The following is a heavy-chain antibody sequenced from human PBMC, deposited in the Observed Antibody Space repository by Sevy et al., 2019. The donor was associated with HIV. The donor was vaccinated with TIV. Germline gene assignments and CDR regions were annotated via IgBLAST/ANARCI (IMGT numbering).Heavy chain of an antibody. CDR3: AKDGYAFGNSHSEY. CDR2: INWNSGNI. V-gene: IGHV3-9*01. J-gene: IGHJ4*02. CDR1: GFTFDDYG. Sequence: GGSLRLSCAASGFTFDDYGMHWARQAPGKGLEWVSSINWNSGNIAYADSVKGRFTISRDNNKTYRYLQMNSLRGEDTAFYYWAKDGYAFGNSHSEYWGQGTLFTVSS. D-gene: IGHD2-8*01.